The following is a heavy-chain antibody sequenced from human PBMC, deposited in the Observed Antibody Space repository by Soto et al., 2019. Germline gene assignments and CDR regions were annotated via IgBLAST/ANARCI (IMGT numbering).Heavy chain of an antibody. J-gene: IGHJ5*01. V-gene: IGHV3-21*06. CDR2: ISSSTSYV. Sequence: EVQLVESGGGLVKPGGSLRLSCAASGFTFSRYGMNWLRQAPGKGLEWVASISSSTSYVYYAASVKGRFSTSRDNAKNILFLEMYALRTEATAVYYCARDPSEGRVGNWFESWGQGTLVTVSS. CDR3: ARDPSEGRVGNWFES. CDR1: GFTFSRYG. D-gene: IGHD2-2*01.